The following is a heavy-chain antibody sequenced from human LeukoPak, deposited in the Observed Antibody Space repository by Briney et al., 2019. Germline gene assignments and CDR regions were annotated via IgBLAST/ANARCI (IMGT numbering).Heavy chain of an antibody. CDR1: GFTFSSYG. V-gene: IGHV3-30*18. D-gene: IGHD1-26*01. CDR2: ISYDGSNK. J-gene: IGHJ3*02. Sequence: GGSLRLSCAASGFTFSSYGMHWVRQAPGKGLEWVAVISYDGSNKYYAASVKGRFTLSRDNSTNTLYLQMNSMRAEDTAVYYCAKGDRSGSYYCCHAFDIWGQGTMVTVSS. CDR3: AKGDRSGSYYCCHAFDI.